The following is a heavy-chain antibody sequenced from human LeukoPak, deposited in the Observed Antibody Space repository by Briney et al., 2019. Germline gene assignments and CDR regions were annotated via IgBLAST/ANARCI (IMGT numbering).Heavy chain of an antibody. V-gene: IGHV5-10-1*01. Sequence: GESLRISRKGSGYSFTSYWISWVRQMPGKGLEWMGRIDPSDSYTNYSPSFQAHVPISADNSISTAYLQRSSLKASDTAMYYCARLVAGGYDILTGTLYYWGQGTLVTVSS. D-gene: IGHD3-9*01. J-gene: IGHJ4*02. CDR1: GYSFTSYW. CDR2: IDPSDSYT. CDR3: ARLVAGGYDILTGTLYY.